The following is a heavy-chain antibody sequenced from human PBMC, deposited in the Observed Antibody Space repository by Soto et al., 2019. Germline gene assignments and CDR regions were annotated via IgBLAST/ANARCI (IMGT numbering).Heavy chain of an antibody. CDR1: GFTFSSYS. D-gene: IGHD3-9*01. CDR3: ARRPRVELRYFDWSDH. V-gene: IGHV3-48*01. Sequence: GGSLRLSCAASGFTFSSYSMNWVRQAPGKGLEWVSYISSSSSTIYYADSVKGRFTISRDNAKNSLYLQMNSLRAEDTAVYYCARRPRVELRYFDWSDHWGQGTLVTVSS. J-gene: IGHJ5*02. CDR2: ISSSSSTI.